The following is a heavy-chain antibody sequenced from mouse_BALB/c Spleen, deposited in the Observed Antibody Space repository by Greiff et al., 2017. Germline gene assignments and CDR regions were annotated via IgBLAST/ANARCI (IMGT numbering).Heavy chain of an antibody. CDR2: IRNKANGYTT. J-gene: IGHJ2*01. Sequence: EVKLVESGGGLVQPGGSLRLSCATSGFTFTDYYMSWVRQPPGKALEWLGFIRNKANGYTTEYSASVKGRFTSSRDNSQSILYLQMNTLRAEDSATYYCERDIGLPYYFDYWGQGTTLTVSS. CDR1: GFTFTDYY. D-gene: IGHD2-4*01. CDR3: ERDIGLPYYFDY. V-gene: IGHV7-3*02.